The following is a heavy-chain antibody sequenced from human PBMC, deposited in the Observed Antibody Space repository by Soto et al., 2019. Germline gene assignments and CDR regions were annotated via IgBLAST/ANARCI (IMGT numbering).Heavy chain of an antibody. CDR3: ARDGLTFGGD. Sequence: EVQLVEAGGGLVKPGGSLTLSCAASGFTFGSFTLNWVRQAPGKGLEWVSSISSSSAYIYYAESVKGRFTISRDNAKSTLYLQMNSLRLDDTAVYFCARDGLTFGGDWGQGTLVAVSS. CDR1: GFTFGSFT. D-gene: IGHD3-16*01. J-gene: IGHJ4*02. V-gene: IGHV3-21*02. CDR2: ISSSSAYI.